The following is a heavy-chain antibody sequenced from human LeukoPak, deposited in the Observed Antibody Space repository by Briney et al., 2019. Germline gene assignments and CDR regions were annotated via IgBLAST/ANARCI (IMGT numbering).Heavy chain of an antibody. Sequence: PSETLSLTCSVSGYSISSGYYWGWIRQPPGKGLEWIGSIHHSGSTYYNPSLKSRITISVDTSKNQFSLRLSSVTAADTAVYFCARDYGDNGGRGDAFDIWGQGTMVTVSS. CDR3: ARDYGDNGGRGDAFDI. D-gene: IGHD4-17*01. CDR1: GYSISSGYY. J-gene: IGHJ3*02. CDR2: IHHSGST. V-gene: IGHV4-38-2*02.